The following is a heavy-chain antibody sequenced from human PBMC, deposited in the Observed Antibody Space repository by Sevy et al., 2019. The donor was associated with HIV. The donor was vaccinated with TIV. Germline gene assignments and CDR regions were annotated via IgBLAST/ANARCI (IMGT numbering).Heavy chain of an antibody. J-gene: IGHJ4*02. Sequence: GGSLTLSCAASGFTFTNYGMHWVRQAPGKGLEWVSGISNSGANTYYADSVRGRFTVSRDNSKNTVYLQLNSLRAEDTAIYYCAKEWTLLSDWYGEFDYWGQGTLVTVSS. CDR2: ISNSGANT. V-gene: IGHV3-23*01. CDR1: GFTFTNYG. CDR3: AKEWTLLSDWYGEFDY. D-gene: IGHD6-19*01.